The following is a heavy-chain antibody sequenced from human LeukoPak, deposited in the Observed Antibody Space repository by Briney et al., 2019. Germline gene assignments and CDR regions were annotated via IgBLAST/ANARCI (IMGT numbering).Heavy chain of an antibody. CDR2: IYYSGST. D-gene: IGHD3-10*01. Sequence: PSETLSLTCTVSGGSISSYYWSWIRQPPGKGLEWIGYIYYSGSTNYNPSLKSRVTISVDTSKNQFSLKLSSVTAADTAVYYCARGGWFGEFNFGHFDYWGQGTLVTVSS. CDR3: ARGGWFGEFNFGHFDY. V-gene: IGHV4-59*01. CDR1: GGSISSYY. J-gene: IGHJ4*02.